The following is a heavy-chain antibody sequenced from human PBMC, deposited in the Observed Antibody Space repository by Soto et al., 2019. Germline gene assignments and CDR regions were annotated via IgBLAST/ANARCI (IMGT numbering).Heavy chain of an antibody. CDR1: GFTFSTYG. CDR2: ISYDGSNK. J-gene: IGHJ4*02. Sequence: QVQLVESGGGVVQPGRSLRLSCAASGFTFSTYGMHWVRQAPGKGLEWVAVISYDGSNKYYADSVKGRFTISRDNSKNTLYLQMSSLRAADTAVYHCAKCFSYSITDYWGQGTLVTVSS. V-gene: IGHV3-30*18. D-gene: IGHD3-3*02. CDR3: AKCFSYSITDY.